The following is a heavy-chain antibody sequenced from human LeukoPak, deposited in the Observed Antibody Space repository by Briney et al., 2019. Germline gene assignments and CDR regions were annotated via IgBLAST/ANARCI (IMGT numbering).Heavy chain of an antibody. CDR2: ISAYNGNT. J-gene: IGHJ4*02. D-gene: IGHD3-22*01. CDR3: ARESWYYYDSSGYYSIDY. Sequence: GASVKVSCKASGYTFTSYGISWMRRAPGQGLEWMGWISAYNGNTNYAQKLQGRVTMTTDTSTSTAYMELRSLRSDDTAVYYCARESWYYYDSSGYYSIDYWGQGTLVTVSS. CDR1: GYTFTSYG. V-gene: IGHV1-18*01.